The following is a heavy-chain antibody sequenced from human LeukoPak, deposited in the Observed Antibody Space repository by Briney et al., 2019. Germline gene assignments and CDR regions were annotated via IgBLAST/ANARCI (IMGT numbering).Heavy chain of an antibody. Sequence: SETLFLTCTVSGGSIASYLWSWIRQPAGKGLEWIGRFYLSGDNQYNPSLRSRVTMSLDTSKKQFFLRLSSVTAADTAVYYCARRFADLNDDTFDIWGPGTMVTVSS. J-gene: IGHJ3*02. CDR3: ARRFADLNDDTFDI. D-gene: IGHD3-3*01. CDR2: FYLSGDN. V-gene: IGHV4-4*07. CDR1: GGSIASYL.